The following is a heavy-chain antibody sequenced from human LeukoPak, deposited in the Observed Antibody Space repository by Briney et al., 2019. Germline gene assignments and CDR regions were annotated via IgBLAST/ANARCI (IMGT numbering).Heavy chain of an antibody. V-gene: IGHV3-48*01. CDR2: ISSSSTI. J-gene: IGHJ4*02. D-gene: IGHD6-13*01. CDR3: AKDLRYSSSWPGDVDY. CDR1: GFTFSAYS. Sequence: HSGGSLRLSCAVSGFTFSAYSMNWVRQAPGKGLEWVSYISSSSTIYYADSVKGRFTISRDNSKNTLYLQMNSLRAEDTAVYYCAKDLRYSSSWPGDVDYWGQGTLVTVSS.